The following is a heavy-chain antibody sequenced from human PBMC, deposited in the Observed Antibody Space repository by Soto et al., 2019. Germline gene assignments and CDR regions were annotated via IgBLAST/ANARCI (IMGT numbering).Heavy chain of an antibody. V-gene: IGHV3-49*04. CDR1: GFTFGDYA. D-gene: IGHD1-26*01. J-gene: IGHJ6*02. CDR2: IRSKAYGGTT. CDR3: TRGFPYSDGMDV. Sequence: PGGSLRHSCTASGFTFGDYAMSWVRQAPGKGLEWVGFIRSKAYGGTTEYAASVKGRFTISRDDSKSIAYLQMNSLKTEDTAVYYCTRGFPYSDGMDVWGQGTTVTVSS.